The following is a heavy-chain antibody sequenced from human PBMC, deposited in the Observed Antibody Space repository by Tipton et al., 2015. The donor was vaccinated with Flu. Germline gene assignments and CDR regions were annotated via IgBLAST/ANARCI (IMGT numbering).Heavy chain of an antibody. CDR1: GDSFSNSA. V-gene: IGHV1-69*01. CDR3: ARAPPFDSWGGIRLYYFDY. D-gene: IGHD3-3*01. J-gene: IGHJ4*02. Sequence: QVQLVQSGAEVKKPGSSVKVSCRASGDSFSNSAFNWVRQAPGQGLEWMGGIIPFFGTANYGQKFEGRVTITADESTSTVYMEFSSLKSEDTAMFFCARAPPFDSWGGIRLYYFDYWGQGTLVTVSS. CDR2: IIPFFGTA.